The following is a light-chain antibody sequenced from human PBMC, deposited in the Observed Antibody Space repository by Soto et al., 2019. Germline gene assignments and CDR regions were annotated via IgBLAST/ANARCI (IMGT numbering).Light chain of an antibody. CDR1: QSIDNW. V-gene: IGKV1-5*01. J-gene: IGKJ1*01. CDR2: AAS. CDR3: QQFSSYST. Sequence: DIQMTQSPSTLSASVGDRVTITCRASQSIDNWLAWYQQKPGKAPKLLIYAASTLETGVPSRFSGSGSGTEFTLTIKSLQPDGFATYYCQQFSSYSTFGQGTKVEIK.